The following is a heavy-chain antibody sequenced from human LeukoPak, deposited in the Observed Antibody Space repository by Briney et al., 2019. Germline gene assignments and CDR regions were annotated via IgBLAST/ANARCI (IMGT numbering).Heavy chain of an antibody. D-gene: IGHD2-15*01. CDR3: ARDGGVGCSGGSCYVG. V-gene: IGHV4-61*02. CDR2: IYTSGST. J-gene: IGHJ4*02. Sequence: SQTLSLTCTVSGGSISSGSYYWSWIRQPAGKGLEWIGRIYTSGSTNYNPSLKSRVTISVDTSKNQFSLKLSSVTAADTAVYYWARDGGVGCSGGSCYVGWGQGTLVTVSS. CDR1: GGSISSGSYY.